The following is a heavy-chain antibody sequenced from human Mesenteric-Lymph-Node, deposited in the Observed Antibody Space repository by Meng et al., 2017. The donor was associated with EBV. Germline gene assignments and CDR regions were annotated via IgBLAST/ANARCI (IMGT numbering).Heavy chain of an antibody. J-gene: IGHJ4*02. CDR1: GGSSSSNGW. D-gene: IGHD3-10*01. CDR2: IYHSGST. Sequence: AQAESPGPGRVRPSRTLSLTCALSGGSSSSNGWWSWVRQPPGKGLEWMGQIYHSGSTNYNPSLKSRVTISVDKSKNQFSLKLSSVTAADTAVYYCAGSGSYSSFDYWGQGILVTVSS. CDR3: AGSGSYSSFDY. V-gene: IGHV4-4*02.